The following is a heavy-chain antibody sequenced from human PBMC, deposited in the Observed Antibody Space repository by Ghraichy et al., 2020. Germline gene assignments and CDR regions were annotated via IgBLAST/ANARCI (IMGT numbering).Heavy chain of an antibody. D-gene: IGHD2-21*01. V-gene: IGHV4-34*01. Sequence: SQTLSLTCAVDDAPFSGFYWNWIRQSPGQGLAWIGEIYDSGSMNFNPSLKSRVTMSIDTSKKQFSLNLISVTAADTAVYYCARGSSCVGATCYNRGFLAPWGQGTLVTVSS. CDR3: ARGSSCVGATCYNRGFLAP. CDR1: DAPFSGFY. J-gene: IGHJ5*02. CDR2: IYDSGSM.